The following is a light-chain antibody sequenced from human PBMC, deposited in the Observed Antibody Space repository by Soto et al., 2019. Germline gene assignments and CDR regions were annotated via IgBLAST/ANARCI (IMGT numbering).Light chain of an antibody. CDR1: SSDVGGYNY. CDR3: FSYAGSYTV. CDR2: DVT. J-gene: IGLJ2*01. Sequence: QSVLTQPRSVSGSPGQSVTISCTGTSSDVGGYNYVSWYQQHPGKAPKLMIYDVTKRPSGVAYRFSGSKSGNTASLANSGLQAEEEADYYSFSYAGSYTVFGEGTKLTVL. V-gene: IGLV2-11*01.